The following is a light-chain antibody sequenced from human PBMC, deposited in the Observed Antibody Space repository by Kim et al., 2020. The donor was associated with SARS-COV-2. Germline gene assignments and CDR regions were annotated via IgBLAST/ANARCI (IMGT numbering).Light chain of an antibody. V-gene: IGLV2-8*01. CDR3: SSYAGSNSVV. J-gene: IGLJ2*01. Sequence: QPVLTQPPSASGSPGQSVTISCTGTSSDVGGYNFVSWYQHHPGKAPKLVIFEVSKRPSGVPDRFSASRSGNTASLTVSGLQAEDEADYYCSSYAGSNSVVFGGGTQLTVL. CDR1: SSDVGGYNF. CDR2: EVS.